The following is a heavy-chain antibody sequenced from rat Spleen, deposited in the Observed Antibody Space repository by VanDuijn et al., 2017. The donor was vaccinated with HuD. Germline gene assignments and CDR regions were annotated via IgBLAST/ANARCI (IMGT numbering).Heavy chain of an antibody. Sequence: EVQLVESGGGLVQPGSPLKLSCAASGFTFSDYGVAWVRQAPTKGLEWVASISNSGGNTYYRDSVKGRFTISRDNAKSTLYLQMDSLRSEDTATYYCARHFGYWGQGVMVTVSS. CDR1: GFTFSDYG. CDR2: ISNSGGNT. CDR3: ARHFGY. V-gene: IGHV5S13*01. D-gene: IGHD4-3*01. J-gene: IGHJ2*01.